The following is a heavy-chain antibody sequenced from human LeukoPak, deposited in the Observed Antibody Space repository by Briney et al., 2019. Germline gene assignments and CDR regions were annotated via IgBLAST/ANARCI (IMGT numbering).Heavy chain of an antibody. CDR3: ARYSGSYFDY. CDR1: GGPISSSSHY. Sequence: SETLSLTCTVSGGPISSSSHYWAWIRQPPGKGLEWLATISESGTTYYNPSLKSRVTISVDTSKNQFSPKLGSVTAADTAVFYCARYSGSYFDYWGQGALVTVSS. D-gene: IGHD3-10*01. J-gene: IGHJ4*02. V-gene: IGHV4-39*01. CDR2: ISESGTT.